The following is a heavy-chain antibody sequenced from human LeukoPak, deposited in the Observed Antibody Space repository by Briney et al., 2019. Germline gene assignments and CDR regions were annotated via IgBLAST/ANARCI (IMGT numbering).Heavy chain of an antibody. D-gene: IGHD5-18*01. V-gene: IGHV4-34*01. CDR1: GGSFSGYY. Sequence: SETLSLTCAVYGGSFSGYYWSWIRQPPGKGLEWIGEINHSGSTNYNPSLKSRVTISVDTSKNQFSLKLSSVTAADTAVYYCARHFGYSYGYAYYYYYMDVWGKGTTVTISS. J-gene: IGHJ6*03. CDR3: ARHFGYSYGYAYYYYYMDV. CDR2: INHSGST.